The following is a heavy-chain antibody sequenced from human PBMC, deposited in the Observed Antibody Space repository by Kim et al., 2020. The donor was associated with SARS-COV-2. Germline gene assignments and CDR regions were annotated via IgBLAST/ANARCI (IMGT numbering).Heavy chain of an antibody. CDR2: IYYSGST. CDR1: GGSISSSSYY. CDR3: AGFSSSWPEQFDY. D-gene: IGHD6-13*01. V-gene: IGHV4-39*01. J-gene: IGHJ4*02. Sequence: SETLSLTCTVSGGSISSSSYYWGWIRQPPGKGLEWIGSIYYSGSTYYNPSLKSRVTISVDTSKNQFSLKLSSVTAADTAVYYCAGFSSSWPEQFDYWGQGTLVTVSS.